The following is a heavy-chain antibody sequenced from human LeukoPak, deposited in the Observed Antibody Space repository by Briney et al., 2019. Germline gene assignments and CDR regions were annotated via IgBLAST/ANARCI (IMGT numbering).Heavy chain of an antibody. J-gene: IGHJ4*02. CDR3: ARDDGDPLDY. CDR2: ISYDGSNK. CDR1: GFTFSSYA. Sequence: PGRSLRLSCAASGFTFSSYAMHWVRQAPGKGLEWVAVISYDGSNKYYADSVKGRFTISRDNSKNTLYLQMNSLRAEDTAVYYCARDDGDPLDYWGQGTLVTVSS. D-gene: IGHD4-17*01. V-gene: IGHV3-30-3*01.